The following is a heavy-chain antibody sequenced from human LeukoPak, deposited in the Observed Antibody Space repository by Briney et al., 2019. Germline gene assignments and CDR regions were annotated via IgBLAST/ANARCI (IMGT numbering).Heavy chain of an antibody. CDR3: ARSGIVATIRNGMDV. D-gene: IGHD5-12*01. V-gene: IGHV5-51*01. Sequence: PGESLKISCKGSGYSFTSFWIGWVRQMPGKGLEWMGIIYPGDSDTRYSPSFQGQVTISADKSISTAYLQWSSLKASDTAMYYCARSGIVATIRNGMDVWGQGTTVTVSS. J-gene: IGHJ6*02. CDR2: IYPGDSDT. CDR1: GYSFTSFW.